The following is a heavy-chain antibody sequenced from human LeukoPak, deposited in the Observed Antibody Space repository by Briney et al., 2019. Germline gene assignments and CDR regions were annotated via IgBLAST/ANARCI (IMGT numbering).Heavy chain of an antibody. Sequence: SETLSLTCIVSGGSISSYYWSWIRQPPGKGLEWIGYIDYSGSTNYNPSLKSRVTISVDTSKNQFSLKLSSVTAADTAVYYCARFVGARALDIWGQGTMVTVSS. CDR3: ARFVGARALDI. CDR2: IDYSGST. CDR1: GGSISSYY. V-gene: IGHV4-59*01. D-gene: IGHD1-26*01. J-gene: IGHJ3*02.